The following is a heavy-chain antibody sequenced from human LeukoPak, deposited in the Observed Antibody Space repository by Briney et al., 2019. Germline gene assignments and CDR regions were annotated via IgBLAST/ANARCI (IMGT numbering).Heavy chain of an antibody. Sequence: SETLSLTCTVSGASISSYYWSWIRQPPGRGLEWTAYIFYSGTTNYNPSLKSRVTISVDTSKNQFSLKLSSVTAADTAVYYCARHDHRGGSYDYWGQGTLVTVSS. V-gene: IGHV4-59*08. J-gene: IGHJ4*02. D-gene: IGHD1-26*01. CDR1: GASISSYY. CDR3: ARHDHRGGSYDY. CDR2: IFYSGTT.